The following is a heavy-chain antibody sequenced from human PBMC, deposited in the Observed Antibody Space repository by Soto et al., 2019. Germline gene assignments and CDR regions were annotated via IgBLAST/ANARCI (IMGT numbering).Heavy chain of an antibody. CDR2: ISGSGGNT. D-gene: IGHD6-19*01. V-gene: IGHV3-23*01. CDR1: GFTFSNYA. CDR3: LPRGRLVLRLIDY. Sequence: GGSLRLSCAASGFTFSNYAMSWVRQAPGKGLEWVSTISGSGGNTHYAGSVTGRFTISRDNSKNTLYLQMNSLRGDDTAVYYCLPRGRLVLRLIDYWGQGTLVTVSS. J-gene: IGHJ4*02.